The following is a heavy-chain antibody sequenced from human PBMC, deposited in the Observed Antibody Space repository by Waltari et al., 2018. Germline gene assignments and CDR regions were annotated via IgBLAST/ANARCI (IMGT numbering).Heavy chain of an antibody. CDR1: GGTFSSYA. J-gene: IGHJ6*02. D-gene: IGHD6-6*01. CDR2: IVPTFGTA. Sequence: QVQLVQSGAEVKKPGSSVKVSCKASGGTFSSYAISWVRQAPGQGLEWMGRIVPTFGTANYAQKVQGRDTMTADKATSTAYMERSSLRSEDSAVYYGASPVLDSSSAYGRDVWGQGTTVTVSS. CDR3: ASPVLDSSSAYGRDV. V-gene: IGHV1-69*08.